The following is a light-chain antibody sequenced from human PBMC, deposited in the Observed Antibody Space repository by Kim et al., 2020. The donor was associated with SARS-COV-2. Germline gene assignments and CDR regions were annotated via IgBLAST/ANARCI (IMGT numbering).Light chain of an antibody. CDR3: CADADSSTSYL. CDR2: EVS. J-gene: IGLJ1*01. V-gene: IGLV2-11*01. Sequence: SVSVSYTGTSSDVDANNQVPRYQQHPGKAPKLSIYEVSERPSGVPDRFSGSKSGNTASLTISGLQAEDEADYYCCADADSSTSYLFGTGTKVTVL. CDR1: SSDVDANNQ.